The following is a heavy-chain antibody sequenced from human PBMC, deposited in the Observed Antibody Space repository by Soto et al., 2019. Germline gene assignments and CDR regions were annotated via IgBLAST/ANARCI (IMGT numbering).Heavy chain of an antibody. J-gene: IGHJ6*02. CDR2: INAGNGNT. CDR3: AISYYGSGNPKDYYYGMDV. CDR1: GYTFTSYA. D-gene: IGHD3-10*01. V-gene: IGHV1-3*01. Sequence: QVQLVQSGAEVKKPGASVKVSCKASGYTFTSYAMHWVRQAPGQRLEWMGWINAGNGNTKYSQKFQGRVTITRDTSASTAYMELSSLRSEDTAVYYCAISYYGSGNPKDYYYGMDVWGQGTTVTVSS.